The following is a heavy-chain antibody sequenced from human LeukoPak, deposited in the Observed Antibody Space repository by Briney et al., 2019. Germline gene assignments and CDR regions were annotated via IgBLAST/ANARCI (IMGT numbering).Heavy chain of an antibody. CDR3: ARWLGWDIVLMVYALDY. Sequence: ASVKVSCKASGYTFTGYHMHWVRQAPGQGLEWMGWINPNSGGTNYAQKFQGRVTMTRDTSISTAYMELSRLRSDDTAVYYCARWLGWDIVLMVYALDYWGQGTLVTVSS. J-gene: IGHJ4*02. CDR2: INPNSGGT. V-gene: IGHV1-2*02. CDR1: GYTFTGYH. D-gene: IGHD2-8*01.